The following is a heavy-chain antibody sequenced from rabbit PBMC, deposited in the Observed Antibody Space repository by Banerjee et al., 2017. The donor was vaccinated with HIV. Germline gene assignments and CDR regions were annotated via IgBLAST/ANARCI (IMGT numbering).Heavy chain of an antibody. CDR1: GIDFSSYYH. D-gene: IGHD4-1*01. Sequence: QQQLEESGGGLVKPGGTLTLTCKASGIDFSSYYHMWWVRQAPGKGLEWIACIHTISGDTVYATWAKGRFTISKASWTTVTLQMTSLTAADTASYFCARDLAGVIGWNFNFWGQGTLVTVS. J-gene: IGHJ3*01. CDR2: IHTISGDT. V-gene: IGHV1S45*01. CDR3: ARDLAGVIGWNFNF.